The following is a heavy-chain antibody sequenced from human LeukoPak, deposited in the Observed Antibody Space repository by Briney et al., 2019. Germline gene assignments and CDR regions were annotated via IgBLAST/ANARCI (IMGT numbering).Heavy chain of an antibody. V-gene: IGHV1-69*13. CDR2: IIPIFGTA. D-gene: IGHD6-13*01. Sequence: SVKVSCKASGGTFSSYAISWVRQAPGQGLEWMGGIIPIFGTANYAQKFQGRVTITADESTSTAYMELSSLRSEDTAVYYCARDTSSSWSYYYYGRDVWGQGTTVTVSS. CDR3: ARDTSSSWSYYYYGRDV. CDR1: GGTFSSYA. J-gene: IGHJ6*02.